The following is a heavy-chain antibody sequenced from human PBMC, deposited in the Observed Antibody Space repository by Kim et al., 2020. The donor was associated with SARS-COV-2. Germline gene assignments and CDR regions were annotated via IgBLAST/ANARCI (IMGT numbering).Heavy chain of an antibody. CDR3: ATSPAPMVPLAGDDAFDI. CDR2: ISGSGGST. V-gene: IGHV3-23*01. CDR1: GFTFSSYA. Sequence: GGSLRLSCAASGFTFSSYAMSWVRQAPGKGLEWVSAISGSGGSTYYADSVKGRFTISRDNSKNTLYLQMNSLRAEDTAVYYCATSPAPMVPLAGDDAFDIWGQGTMVTVSS. J-gene: IGHJ3*02. D-gene: IGHD3-10*01.